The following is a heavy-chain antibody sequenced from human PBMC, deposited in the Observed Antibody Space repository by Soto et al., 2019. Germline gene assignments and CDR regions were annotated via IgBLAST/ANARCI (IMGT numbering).Heavy chain of an antibody. J-gene: IGHJ4*02. Sequence: EVQLVESGGGLVPPGGSLRLSCAASGFTFTSYWMHWVRQAPGKGLVWVSRIKSDGSSTNYADSVKGRFTISRDNAKNTVYLQMNSLRPEDTAMYYCARGGRGGFDYWGQGALVTVSS. D-gene: IGHD3-16*01. CDR3: ARGGRGGFDY. CDR1: GFTFTSYW. CDR2: IKSDGSST. V-gene: IGHV3-74*01.